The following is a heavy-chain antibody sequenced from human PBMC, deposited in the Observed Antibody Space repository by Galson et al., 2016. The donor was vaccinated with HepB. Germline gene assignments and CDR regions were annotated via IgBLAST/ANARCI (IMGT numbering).Heavy chain of an antibody. V-gene: IGHV3-21*01. CDR3: ARGDIVGAIFDY. CDR1: GFTFSSYS. J-gene: IGHJ4*02. CDR2: ISSSSYI. Sequence: LRLSCAASGFTFSSYSMNWVRQAPGKGLEWVSSISSSSYIYYADSVKGRFTISRDNAKNSLYLQMNSLRAEDTAVYYCARGDIVGAIFDYWGQGNLVTVSS. D-gene: IGHD1-26*01.